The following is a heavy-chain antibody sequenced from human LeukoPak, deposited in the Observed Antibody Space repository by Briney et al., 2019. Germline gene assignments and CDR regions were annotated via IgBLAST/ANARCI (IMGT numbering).Heavy chain of an antibody. CDR1: GGSISSYY. CDR3: ARDPPTA. J-gene: IGHJ5*02. Sequence: SETLSLTCTVSGGSISSYYWSWLRQPPGKGLEWLGYIYYSGSTNYNPSLKSRVTISVDTSKNQFSLQMTSVTAADTAVYYCARDPPTAWGQGTLVTVSS. CDR2: IYYSGST. V-gene: IGHV4-59*12.